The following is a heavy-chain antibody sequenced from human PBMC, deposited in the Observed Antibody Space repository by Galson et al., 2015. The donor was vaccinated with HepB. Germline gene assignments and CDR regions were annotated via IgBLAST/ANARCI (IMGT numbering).Heavy chain of an antibody. Sequence: SLRLSCAASGLTFSGFAMNWVRQAPGKGLEWVSVIHSDYSTYYADSVKGRFTISRDNSKSTVYLQMNSLRAEDTAVYYCAKSVDTSMVMWGQGTLATVSS. CDR1: GLTFSGFA. CDR3: AKSVDTSMVM. J-gene: IGHJ4*02. CDR2: IHSDYST. V-gene: IGHV3-23*01. D-gene: IGHD5-18*01.